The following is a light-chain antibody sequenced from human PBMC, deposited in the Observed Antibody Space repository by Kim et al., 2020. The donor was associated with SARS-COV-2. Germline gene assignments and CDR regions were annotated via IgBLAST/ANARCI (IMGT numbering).Light chain of an antibody. CDR3: QQYDNWPRT. V-gene: IGKV3-15*01. Sequence: SVSPGERVTLSCRASQSVGSDLAWYQQRPGQAPRLLIYDASSKATDVPARFSGRGSGTEFTLTINSLQSEDFAVYYCQQYDNWPRTFGQGTKVEI. CDR2: DAS. CDR1: QSVGSD. J-gene: IGKJ1*01.